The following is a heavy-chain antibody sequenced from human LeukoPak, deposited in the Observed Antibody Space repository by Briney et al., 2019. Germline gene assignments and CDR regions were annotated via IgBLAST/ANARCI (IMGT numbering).Heavy chain of an antibody. CDR1: GGSISSSSYH. D-gene: IGHD5-24*01. J-gene: IGHJ4*02. CDR3: ARGGGYNSNFDY. CDR2: IYYSGST. V-gene: IGHV4-61*05. Sequence: SETLSLTCTVSGGSISSSSYHWGWIRQPPGKGLEWIGYIYYSGSTNYNPSLKSRVTISVDTSKNQFSLKLSSVTAADTAVYYCARGGGYNSNFDYWGQGTLVTVSS.